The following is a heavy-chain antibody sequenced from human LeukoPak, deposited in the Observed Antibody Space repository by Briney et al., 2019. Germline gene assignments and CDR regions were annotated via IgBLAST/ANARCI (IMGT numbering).Heavy chain of an antibody. CDR1: GGSISSYY. CDR3: ARVEVPYYFDY. J-gene: IGHJ4*02. V-gene: IGHV4-59*08. CDR2: IYYSGST. Sequence: SETLSLTCTVSGGSISSYYWSWIRQPPGKGLEWIGYIYYSGSTNYNPSLKSRVTISVDTSKNQFSLKLSSVTAADTAVYYCARVEVPYYFDYWGQGTLVTVSS.